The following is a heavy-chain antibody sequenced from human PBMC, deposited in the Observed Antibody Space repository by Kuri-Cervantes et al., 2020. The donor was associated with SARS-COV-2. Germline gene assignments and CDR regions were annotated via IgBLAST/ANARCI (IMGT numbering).Heavy chain of an antibody. CDR1: GGTVRGYY. V-gene: IGHV4-59*02. CDR3: ARDSAGYYDYTHYGKDV. D-gene: IGHD3-22*01. Sequence: GSLRLSCSVSGGTVRGYYWSWVRQFPGKGLEWIGYIYYTGTTNYNPSLKSRLTMSVDTSKDQLSLKLSSVTAADTAVYYCARDSAGYYDYTHYGKDVWGHGTTITVSS. CDR2: IYYTGTT. J-gene: IGHJ6*02.